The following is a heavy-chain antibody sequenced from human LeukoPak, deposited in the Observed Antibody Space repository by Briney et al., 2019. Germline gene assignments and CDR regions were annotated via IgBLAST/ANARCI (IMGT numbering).Heavy chain of an antibody. J-gene: IGHJ5*02. Sequence: SVKVSCKASGGTFSSYAISWVRQAPGQGLEWMGGSIPSFGTANYAQKFQGRVTITADAATSTAYMELSTLRPEATAVYYSARNHASCSGGSCYGCFDPWGQGTPVTVSS. D-gene: IGHD2-15*01. CDR3: ARNHASCSGGSCYGCFDP. CDR1: GGTFSSYA. CDR2: SIPSFGTA. V-gene: IGHV1-69*13.